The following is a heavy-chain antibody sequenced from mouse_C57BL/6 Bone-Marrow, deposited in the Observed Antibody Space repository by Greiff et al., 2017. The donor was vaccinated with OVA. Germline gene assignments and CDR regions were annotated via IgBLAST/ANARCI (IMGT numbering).Heavy chain of an antibody. CDR1: GFTFSSYA. Sequence: EVKLVESGGGLVKPGGSLKLSCAASGFTFSSYAMSWVRQTPEKRLEWVATISDGGGYTYYPDNVKGRFTISRDNAKNNLYLQMSHLTSEDTAMYYCARDPYDGENCAMDYWGQGTSVTVSS. D-gene: IGHD2-13*01. CDR2: ISDGGGYT. V-gene: IGHV5-4*01. CDR3: ARDPYDGENCAMDY. J-gene: IGHJ4*01.